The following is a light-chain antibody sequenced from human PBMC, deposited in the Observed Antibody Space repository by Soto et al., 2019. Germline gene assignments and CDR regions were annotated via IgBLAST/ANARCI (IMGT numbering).Light chain of an antibody. Sequence: EIVLTQSPATLSLSPGERATLSCRASRSVRSYLAWYQQKPGQAPRLLIYDASNRAAGIPARFSGSGSETDFTLTISNLEPEDFAVYYCQQRYAWPPITFGQGTRRRLN. CDR2: DAS. CDR3: QQRYAWPPIT. J-gene: IGKJ5*01. CDR1: RSVRSY. V-gene: IGKV3-11*01.